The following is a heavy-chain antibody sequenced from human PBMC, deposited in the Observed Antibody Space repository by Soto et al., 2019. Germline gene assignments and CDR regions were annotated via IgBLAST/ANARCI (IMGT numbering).Heavy chain of an antibody. CDR2: VIPILGIA. Sequence: SVKVSCKASGGTFSNHAISWVRQAPGQGLEWMGGVIPILGIAYYAQKFQGRVTITADMSTSTAYMEESSLRSDDTAVYFCAKGSYHYDSRVSDYYFFNMDVWGQGTTVTVSS. V-gene: IGHV1-69*10. CDR1: GGTFSNHA. CDR3: AKGSYHYDSRVSDYYFFNMDV. J-gene: IGHJ6*02. D-gene: IGHD3-22*01.